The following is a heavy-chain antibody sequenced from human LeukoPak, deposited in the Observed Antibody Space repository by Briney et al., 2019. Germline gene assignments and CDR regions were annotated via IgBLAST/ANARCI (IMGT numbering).Heavy chain of an antibody. V-gene: IGHV1-69*01. Sequence: SVKVSFKASGGTFTSYAISWVRQAPGQGLEWMGGSIPIFGTTNYAHKFQRRVTITADEPTSTAFLQLSSLRFEDTVVYYCARARRLGDLDFVWGQGTLVTVSS. J-gene: IGHJ4*02. CDR2: SIPIFGTT. CDR1: GGTFTSYA. D-gene: IGHD3-16*01. CDR3: ARARRLGDLDFV.